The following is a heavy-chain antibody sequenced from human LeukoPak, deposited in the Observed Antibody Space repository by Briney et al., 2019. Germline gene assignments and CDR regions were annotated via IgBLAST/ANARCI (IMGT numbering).Heavy chain of an antibody. CDR1: GGSISSYY. Sequence: PSETLSLTCTVSGGSISSYYWSWIRQPPGKGLEWLGYIYYSGSTDYNPSLKSRVTMSVDTSKNHFSLKLRSVTAADTAVYYCARHLPALGPTFDYWGQGTLVTVSS. D-gene: IGHD5-18*01. CDR2: IYYSGST. CDR3: ARHLPALGPTFDY. V-gene: IGHV4-59*08. J-gene: IGHJ4*02.